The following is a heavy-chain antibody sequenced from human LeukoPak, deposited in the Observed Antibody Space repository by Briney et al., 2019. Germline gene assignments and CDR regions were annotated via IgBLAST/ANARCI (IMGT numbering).Heavy chain of an antibody. CDR3: AREGSGWYGNFDY. Sequence: ASVKVSCKASGYTFTGYYMHWVRQAPGQGLEWMGWINPDSGCTNYAQKFQGRVTMTRDTSISTAYMEVSRLRSDDTAVYYCAREGSGWYGNFDYWGQGTLVTVSS. V-gene: IGHV1-2*02. CDR2: INPDSGCT. D-gene: IGHD6-19*01. CDR1: GYTFTGYY. J-gene: IGHJ4*02.